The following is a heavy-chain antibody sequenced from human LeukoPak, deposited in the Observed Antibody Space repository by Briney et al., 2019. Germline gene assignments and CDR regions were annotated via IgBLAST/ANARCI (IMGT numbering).Heavy chain of an antibody. J-gene: IGHJ4*02. D-gene: IGHD3-10*01. CDR2: IKSKVDDGTT. V-gene: IGHV3-15*01. CDR1: GFTFSDAW. CDR3: TTDQPNYGSGSYAHRLDS. Sequence: PGGSLRLSCAASGFTFSDAWMSWVRQAPGKGLEWVGRIKSKVDDGTTDYAAPVKGRFTIPRDDSQNTLSMQMNSLKTEDTAVYYCTTDQPNYGSGSYAHRLDSWGQGTLVTVSS.